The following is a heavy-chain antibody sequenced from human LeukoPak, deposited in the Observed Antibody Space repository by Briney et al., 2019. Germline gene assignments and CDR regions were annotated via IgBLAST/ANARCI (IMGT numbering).Heavy chain of an antibody. Sequence: GGSLRLSCAASGFSFSGNGMHWVRQAPGKGPEWVSFIQYNGDTKSYADSVEGRFTISGDNSKNTMYLEMNSLRAEDTAVYYCARDIPSAKAFDYWGQGTLVTVSS. J-gene: IGHJ4*02. CDR2: IQYNGDTK. V-gene: IGHV3-30*02. CDR3: ARDIPSAKAFDY. CDR1: GFSFSGNG.